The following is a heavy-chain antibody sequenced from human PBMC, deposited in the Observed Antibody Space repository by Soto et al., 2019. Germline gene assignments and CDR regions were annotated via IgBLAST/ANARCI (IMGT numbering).Heavy chain of an antibody. D-gene: IGHD3-16*01. Sequence: GGSLRLSCAASGFNLRDYYITWIRQAPGKGLELLSYINPGGDVIKYVDSVKGRFTISRDNAKNSLYLHMNALRGEDTAVYYWTRDHRITDFWGQGILVTVSS. J-gene: IGHJ4*02. CDR2: INPGGDVI. CDR1: GFNLRDYY. CDR3: TRDHRITDF. V-gene: IGHV3-11*01.